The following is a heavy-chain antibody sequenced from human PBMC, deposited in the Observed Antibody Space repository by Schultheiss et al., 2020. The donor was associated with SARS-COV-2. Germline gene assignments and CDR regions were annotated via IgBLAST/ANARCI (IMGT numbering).Heavy chain of an antibody. CDR1: GESFSAYS. D-gene: IGHD2-2*02. V-gene: IGHV4-34*01. CDR2: ISQSGSA. Sequence: SETLSLTCAVYGESFSAYSWSWLRQPPGKGLEWIGEISQSGSANYNPSLKSRVTISVDTSKNQFSLKLSSVTAADTAVYYCARAQGYCSSTSCYIDAFDIWGQGTMVTVSS. CDR3: ARAQGYCSSTSCYIDAFDI. J-gene: IGHJ3*02.